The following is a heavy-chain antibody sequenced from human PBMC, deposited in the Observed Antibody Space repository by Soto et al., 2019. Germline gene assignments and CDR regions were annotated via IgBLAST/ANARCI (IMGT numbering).Heavy chain of an antibody. Sequence: EVNLVQSGADVKEPGATVKVSCKVSGYTFTDNYIHWVQQVPGKGLEWMGLVDPEDGQTAYAEKFQGRVTLSADTSTDTAYMQLSGLKSEDTAVYYCAIRRAYRNSWYYFDSWGQGTLVTVSS. V-gene: IGHV1-69-2*01. J-gene: IGHJ4*02. CDR2: VDPEDGQT. D-gene: IGHD1-7*01. CDR1: GYTFTDNY. CDR3: AIRRAYRNSWYYFDS.